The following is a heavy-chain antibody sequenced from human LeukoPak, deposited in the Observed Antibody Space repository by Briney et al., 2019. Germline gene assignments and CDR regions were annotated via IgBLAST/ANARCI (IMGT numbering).Heavy chain of an antibody. CDR1: GGSIRSYY. Sequence: ASETLSLTCTVSGGSIRSYYWSWIRQPPGKGLEWIGYIYYSGSTNYNPSLKSRVTTSVDTSKNQFSLKLSSVTAADTAVYYCARSAYHDYGDSRPYYYYGMDVWGQGTTVTVSS. J-gene: IGHJ6*02. CDR3: ARSAYHDYGDSRPYYYYGMDV. CDR2: IYYSGST. D-gene: IGHD4-17*01. V-gene: IGHV4-59*01.